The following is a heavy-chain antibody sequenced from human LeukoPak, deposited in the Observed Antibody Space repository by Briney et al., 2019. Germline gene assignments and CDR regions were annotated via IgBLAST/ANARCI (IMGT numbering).Heavy chain of an antibody. CDR1: GYTFTSYD. CDR2: MNPNSGNT. D-gene: IGHD1-26*01. Sequence: ASVKVSCKASGYTFTSYDINWVRQATGQGLEWMGWMNPNSGNTGYAQKFQGRVTITRNTSISTAYMELSSLRSEDTAVYYCARAQSGSYPRRGHRSGYYFDYWGQGTLVTVSS. J-gene: IGHJ4*02. V-gene: IGHV1-8*03. CDR3: ARAQSGSYPRRGHRSGYYFDY.